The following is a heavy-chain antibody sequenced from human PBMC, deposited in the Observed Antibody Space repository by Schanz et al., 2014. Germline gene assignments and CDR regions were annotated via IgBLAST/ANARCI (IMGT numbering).Heavy chain of an antibody. Sequence: VLLVDSGGGLVQPGGSLRLSCSGFTVSAYSANWVRQAPGKGLEWVALISHDGTREFYTDSVKGRFTISRDTSKNTLYLQMSSLRAEDTALYFCAKDRRDNYGSGTFYFEHWGQGTLVTVSS. J-gene: IGHJ4*02. CDR1: GFTVSAYS. V-gene: IGHV3-30*18. CDR2: ISHDGTRE. D-gene: IGHD3-10*01. CDR3: AKDRRDNYGSGTFYFEH.